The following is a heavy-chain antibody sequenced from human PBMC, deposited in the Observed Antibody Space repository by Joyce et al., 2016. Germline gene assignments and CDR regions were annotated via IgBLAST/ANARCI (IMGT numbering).Heavy chain of an antibody. D-gene: IGHD6-19*01. CDR1: GYTFNSYD. V-gene: IGHV1-8*01. J-gene: IGHJ4*02. CDR3: AKTHSSGLNFDY. Sequence: QVQLVQSGAAVKKPGASVKVSCKASGYTFNSYDINWVRQATGQGLEWMGWMNPNSGNTGYARKFQGRVTMTRNTSISTAYMELSSLRSEDAAVYYCAKTHSSGLNFDYWGQGTLVTVSS. CDR2: MNPNSGNT.